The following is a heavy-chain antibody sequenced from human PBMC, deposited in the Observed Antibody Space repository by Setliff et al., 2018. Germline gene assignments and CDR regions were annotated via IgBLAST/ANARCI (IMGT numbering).Heavy chain of an antibody. Sequence: SETLSLTCTVSGGSISSSSYYWGWIRQPPGKGLEWLGSVYFSGYTYYNPSLRSRLTMSVDTSKSQFSLNLTSVTAADTAVYFCARAVDSSGYFPYWYFDLWGRGALVTVSS. D-gene: IGHD3-22*01. CDR1: GGSISSSSYY. CDR2: VYFSGYT. J-gene: IGHJ2*01. V-gene: IGHV4-39*07. CDR3: ARAVDSSGYFPYWYFDL.